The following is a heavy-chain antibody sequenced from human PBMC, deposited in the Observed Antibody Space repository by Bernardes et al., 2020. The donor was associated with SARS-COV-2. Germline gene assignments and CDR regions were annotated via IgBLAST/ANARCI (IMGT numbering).Heavy chain of an antibody. V-gene: IGHV3-9*01. CDR2: ISWNSGSI. D-gene: IGHD6-19*01. J-gene: IGHJ4*02. CDR1: GFTFDDYA. CDR3: ATLGVAVSTDY. Sequence: GGSLRLSCAASGFTFDDYAMHWVRQAPGKGLEWVSGISWNSGSIGYADSVKGRFTISRDNAKNSLYLQMNSLRAEDTALYYCATLGVAVSTDYWGQGTLVTVSS.